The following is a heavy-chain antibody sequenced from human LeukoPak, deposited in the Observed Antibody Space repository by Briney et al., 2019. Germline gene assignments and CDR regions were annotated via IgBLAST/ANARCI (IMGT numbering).Heavy chain of an antibody. CDR2: IHYSGST. V-gene: IGHV4-59*01. D-gene: IGHD2-21*02. CDR3: AREEDGVTDDAFDI. CDR1: GGSISHYY. J-gene: IGHJ3*02. Sequence: NPSETLSLTCTVSGGSISHYYWSWIRQPPGKGLEWIAYIHYSGSTSSNPSLRSRVTISVDTSNNRFSLNLISVTAADTAVYYCAREEDGVTDDAFDIWGQGTMVTVSS.